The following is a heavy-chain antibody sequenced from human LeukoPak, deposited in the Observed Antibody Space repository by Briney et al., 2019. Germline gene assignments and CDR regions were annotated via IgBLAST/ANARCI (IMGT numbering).Heavy chain of an antibody. V-gene: IGHV4-39*07. Sequence: PSETLSLTCTVSGGSISSSSYYWGWIRQPPGKGLEWIGSIYYSGSTYYNPSLKSRVTISVDTSKNQFSLKLSSVTAADTAVYYCARVDYYDSSIDYWGQGTLVTVSS. CDR2: IYYSGST. J-gene: IGHJ4*02. D-gene: IGHD3-22*01. CDR3: ARVDYYDSSIDY. CDR1: GGSISSSSYY.